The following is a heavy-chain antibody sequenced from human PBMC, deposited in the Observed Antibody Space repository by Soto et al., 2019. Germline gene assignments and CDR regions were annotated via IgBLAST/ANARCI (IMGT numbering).Heavy chain of an antibody. CDR3: AKTTRGTWDFDL. D-gene: IGHD3-16*01. CDR1: GFPFSDYA. J-gene: IGHJ2*01. Sequence: EVQLLESGGGLVQPGGSLRISCAASGFPFSDYAMAWVRQAPGKGLEWISGISSSGDNTYYADSVRGRFTISRDNSKNALYLQMNSLRGEDRAVYYCAKTTRGTWDFDLWGRGTLVTVSS. V-gene: IGHV3-23*01. CDR2: ISSSGDNT.